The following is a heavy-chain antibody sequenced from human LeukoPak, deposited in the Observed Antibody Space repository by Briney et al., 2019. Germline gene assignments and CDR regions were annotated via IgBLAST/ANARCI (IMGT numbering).Heavy chain of an antibody. J-gene: IGHJ4*02. CDR1: AFSFSTYG. CDR2: ISSDASNQ. V-gene: IGHV3-30*18. D-gene: IGHD2-15*01. Sequence: PGGSLRLSCVASAFSFSTYGMHWVRQAPGKGLEWVAVISSDASNQHYTDSVKGRFAISRDNSRNTLYLQMNSLRYEDTAVYYCAKDGCSGGSCQADYWGQGTLVTVSS. CDR3: AKDGCSGGSCQADY.